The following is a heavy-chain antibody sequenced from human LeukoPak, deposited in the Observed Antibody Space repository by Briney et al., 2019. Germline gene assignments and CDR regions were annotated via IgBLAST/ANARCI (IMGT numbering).Heavy chain of an antibody. D-gene: IGHD1-14*01. CDR1: GYTFTGYY. J-gene: IGHJ6*03. V-gene: IGHV1-2*02. CDR3: ATTNPAGYYYYYMDV. Sequence: ASVKVSCKASGYTFTGYYMHWVRQAPGQGLEWMGWINPNSGGTNYAQKFQGRVTMTRDTSISTAYMELSRLRSDDTAVYYCATTNPAGYYYYYMDVWGKGTTVTVSS. CDR2: INPNSGGT.